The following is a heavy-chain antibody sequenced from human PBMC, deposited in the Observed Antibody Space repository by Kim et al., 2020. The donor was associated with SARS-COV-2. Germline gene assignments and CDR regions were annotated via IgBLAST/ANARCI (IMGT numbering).Heavy chain of an antibody. CDR2: ISGSGGST. Sequence: GGSLRLSCAASGFTFSNYAMSWVRQAPGKGLEWVSAISGSGGSTYYADSVKGRFTISRDNSKNTLYLQMNSLRAEDTAIYYCAKDPLYYGNTGYYGGRPDYWGQGTLVTVSS. CDR1: GFTFSNYA. CDR3: AKDPLYYGNTGYYGGRPDY. D-gene: IGHD3-22*01. V-gene: IGHV3-23*01. J-gene: IGHJ4*02.